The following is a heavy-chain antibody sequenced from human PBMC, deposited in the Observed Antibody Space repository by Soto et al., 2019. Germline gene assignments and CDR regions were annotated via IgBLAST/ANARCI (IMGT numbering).Heavy chain of an antibody. CDR3: ANRGYSYGFVIY. V-gene: IGHV1-46*01. CDR1: GYTFTSYY. Sequence: ASVKVSCKASGYTFTSYYMHWVRQAPGQGLEWMGIINPMLGIANYAQKFQGRVTITADKSTSTAYMELSSLRSEDTAVYYCANRGYSYGFVIYWGQGTLVIVSS. J-gene: IGHJ4*02. CDR2: INPMLGIA. D-gene: IGHD5-18*01.